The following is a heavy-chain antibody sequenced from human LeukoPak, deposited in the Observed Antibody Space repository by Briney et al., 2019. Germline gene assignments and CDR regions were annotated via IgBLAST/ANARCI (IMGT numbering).Heavy chain of an antibody. CDR3: ARELPRSGYAFDY. D-gene: IGHD5-12*01. V-gene: IGHV3-21*01. CDR2: ISSSSSYI. J-gene: IGHJ4*02. Sequence: GGSLRLSCAASGFTFSGSAMHWVRQASGKGLEWVSSISSSSSYIYYADSVKGRFTIPRDNAKNSLYLQMNSLRAEDTAVYYCARELPRSGYAFDYWGQGTLVTVSS. CDR1: GFTFSGSA.